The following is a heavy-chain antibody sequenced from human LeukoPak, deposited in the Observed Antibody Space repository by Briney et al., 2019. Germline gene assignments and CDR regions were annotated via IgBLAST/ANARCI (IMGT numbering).Heavy chain of an antibody. J-gene: IGHJ4*02. Sequence: GAAVKISCKASGYNFNGYWMQRVRQAPGQGLEWMGWINPKSGGKNYAQKFQGRVTMTRDTSISTAYMALSRLRPADTAVYYCARHRDCSGGSCYLYFDYWGQGTLVTVSS. D-gene: IGHD2-15*01. CDR2: INPKSGGK. CDR3: ARHRDCSGGSCYLYFDY. V-gene: IGHV1-2*02. CDR1: GYNFNGYW.